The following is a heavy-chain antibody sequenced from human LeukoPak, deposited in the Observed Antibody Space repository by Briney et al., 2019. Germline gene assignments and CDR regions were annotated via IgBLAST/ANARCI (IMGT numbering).Heavy chain of an antibody. Sequence: GGSLRLSCAASGFTFSSYEMNWVRQAPGKGLEWVANIKQDGSEKYYVDSVKGRFTISRDNAKNSLYLQMNSLRAEDTAVYYCARAPSHFDIWGQGTMVTVSS. CDR3: ARAPSHFDI. CDR2: IKQDGSEK. J-gene: IGHJ3*02. CDR1: GFTFSSYE. V-gene: IGHV3-7*01.